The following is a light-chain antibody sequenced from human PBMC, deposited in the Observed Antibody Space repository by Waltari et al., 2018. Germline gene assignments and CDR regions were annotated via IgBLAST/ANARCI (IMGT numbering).Light chain of an antibody. Sequence: QSVLTQPPSVSAAPGQKVTIACSGLASNLGQNYVSWYQQLPGTAPKLLIYDNNRRPSGIPDRFSGSKSGTSATLGITGLQTGDEADYYCGTWDISLSVVVFGGGTKLTVL. CDR1: ASNLGQNY. CDR3: GTWDISLSVVV. J-gene: IGLJ2*01. CDR2: DNN. V-gene: IGLV1-51*01.